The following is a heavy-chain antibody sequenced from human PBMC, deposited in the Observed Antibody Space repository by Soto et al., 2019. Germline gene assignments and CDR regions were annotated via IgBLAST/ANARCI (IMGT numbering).Heavy chain of an antibody. V-gene: IGHV4-59*08. Sequence: ETLSLTCSVSGSPISSYYWGWFRLPPGQGLQWVGYIYYTGTTSYNPSLKGRVTVSLDTSKKQFSLKLRSVTAADTAVYFCARLGGYYQAFDQWGQGALVTVSS. J-gene: IGHJ4*01. CDR1: GSPISSYY. CDR3: ARLGGYYQAFDQ. D-gene: IGHD3-22*01. CDR2: IYYTGTT.